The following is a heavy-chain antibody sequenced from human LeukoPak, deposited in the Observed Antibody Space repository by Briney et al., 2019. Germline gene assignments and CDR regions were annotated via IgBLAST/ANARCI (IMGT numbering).Heavy chain of an antibody. D-gene: IGHD6-13*01. CDR3: ARLKSLGDSSSNYYYMDV. V-gene: IGHV4-59*01. CDR1: GDSISSYY. J-gene: IGHJ6*03. Sequence: SETLSLTCTVSGDSISSYYWSWIRQPPGKGLEWIGYIYFSGSTNYNPSLKSRVTISVDTSKNQFSLKLGSVTAADTAVYYCARLKSLGDSSSNYYYMDVWGKGTTVTVSS. CDR2: IYFSGST.